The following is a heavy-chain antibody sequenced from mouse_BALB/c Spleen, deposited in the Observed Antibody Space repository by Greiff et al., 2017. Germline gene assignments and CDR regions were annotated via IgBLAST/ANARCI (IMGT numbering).Heavy chain of an antibody. Sequence: VQLQESGPGLVAPSQSLSITCTVSGFSLTSYGVHWVRQPPGKGLEWLGVIWAGGSTNYNSALMSRLSISKDNSKSQVFLKMNSLQTDDTAMYYCARETNRYDWYFDVWGAGTTVTVSS. D-gene: IGHD2-14*01. CDR2: IWAGGST. J-gene: IGHJ1*01. V-gene: IGHV2-9*02. CDR1: GFSLTSYG. CDR3: ARETNRYDWYFDV.